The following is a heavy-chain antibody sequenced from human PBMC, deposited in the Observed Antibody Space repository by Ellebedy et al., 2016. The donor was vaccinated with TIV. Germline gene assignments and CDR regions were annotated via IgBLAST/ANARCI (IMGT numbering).Heavy chain of an antibody. D-gene: IGHD2/OR15-2a*01. CDR3: ASDEYEDY. Sequence: PGGSLRLSCAASGCTFSNYGMPWVRQAPGKGLEWVAVISKDGSTKYYADSVKGRFTISRDNSKNTMYLQMNSLRVEDTAVYNCASDEYEDYWGQGTLVTVST. J-gene: IGHJ4*02. CDR2: ISKDGSTK. V-gene: IGHV3-30*03. CDR1: GCTFSNYG.